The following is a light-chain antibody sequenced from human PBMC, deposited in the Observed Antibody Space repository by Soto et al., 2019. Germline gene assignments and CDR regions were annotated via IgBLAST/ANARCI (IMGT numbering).Light chain of an antibody. CDR2: GNS. CDR1: SSNIGAGYD. CDR3: QSYDSSLSGDYV. Sequence: QPVLTQPPSASGAPGQRVTISCTGSSSNIGAGYDVHWYQQLPGTAPKLLIYGNSNRPSGVPDRFSGSKSGTSASLAITGLQAEDEADYYCQSYDSSLSGDYVFGTGTKLTVL. V-gene: IGLV1-40*01. J-gene: IGLJ1*01.